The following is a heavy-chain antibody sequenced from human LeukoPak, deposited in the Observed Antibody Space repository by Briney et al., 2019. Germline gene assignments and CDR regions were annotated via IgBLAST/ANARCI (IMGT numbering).Heavy chain of an antibody. J-gene: IGHJ6*04. V-gene: IGHV3-30*18. Sequence: GGSLRLSCAASGFTFSSYGMHWVRQAPGKGLEWVAVMSYDGSNKYYADSVKGRFTISRDNSKNTLYLQMNSLRAEDTAVYYCAKDAYYGSGSYYIHRGPSGMDVWGKGTTVTVSS. CDR3: AKDAYYGSGSYYIHRGPSGMDV. CDR2: MSYDGSNK. D-gene: IGHD3-10*01. CDR1: GFTFSSYG.